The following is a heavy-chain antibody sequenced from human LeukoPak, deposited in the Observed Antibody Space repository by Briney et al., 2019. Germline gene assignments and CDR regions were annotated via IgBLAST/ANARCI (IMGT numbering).Heavy chain of an antibody. D-gene: IGHD6-13*01. CDR1: GYTFTGYY. Sequence: ASVKVSCKASGYTFTGYYMHWVRQAPGQGLEWMGWINPNSGGTNYAQKFQGRVTMTRDTSTSTAYMELSRLRSDETAVYYCARGPGYSSSRPTGYWGQGTLVTVSS. CDR3: ARGPGYSSSRPTGY. J-gene: IGHJ4*02. V-gene: IGHV1-2*02. CDR2: INPNSGGT.